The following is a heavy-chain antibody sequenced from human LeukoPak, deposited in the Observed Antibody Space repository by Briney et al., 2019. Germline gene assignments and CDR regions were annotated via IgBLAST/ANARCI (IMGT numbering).Heavy chain of an antibody. V-gene: IGHV3-7*01. J-gene: IGHJ4*02. D-gene: IGHD1-26*01. CDR3: ARGGPTVGTDY. CDR1: GFTFRNYW. Sequence: GGSLRLSCAGSGFTFRNYWMNWVRQAPGKGLEWVANIKEDGSEKYYVDSVKGRFTVSRDNAKNSLYLQINSLSADDTAVYYCARGGPTVGTDYWGQGTLVTVSS. CDR2: IKEDGSEK.